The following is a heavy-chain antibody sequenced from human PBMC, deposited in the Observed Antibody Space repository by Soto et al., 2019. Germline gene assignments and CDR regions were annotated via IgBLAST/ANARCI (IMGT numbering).Heavy chain of an antibody. V-gene: IGHV1-69*02. CDR2: IIPILGIA. CDR3: ASEEDYGSGSYAPSY. J-gene: IGHJ4*02. CDR1: GGTFSSYT. Sequence: QVQLVQSGAEVKKPGSSVKVSCKASGGTFSSYTISWVRQAPGQGLEWMGRIIPILGIANNAQKFHGRVTITADKSTSTAYMELSSLRSEDTAVYYCASEEDYGSGSYAPSYWGQGTLVTVSS. D-gene: IGHD3-10*01.